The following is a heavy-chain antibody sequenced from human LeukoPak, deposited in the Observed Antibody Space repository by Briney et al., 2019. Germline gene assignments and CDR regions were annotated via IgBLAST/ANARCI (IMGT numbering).Heavy chain of an antibody. J-gene: IGHJ4*02. V-gene: IGHV3-7*01. Sequence: GGSLRLSCAASGFDFSSYWMTWVRQAPEKGLEWVASINQDGSDNRYVDSVKGRFTISRDNAKNSLYLQMDTLRAEDTPLYYCARGRGSFESWGQGSLVTVSS. CDR3: ARGRGSFES. D-gene: IGHD3-10*01. CDR1: GFDFSSYW. CDR2: INQDGSDN.